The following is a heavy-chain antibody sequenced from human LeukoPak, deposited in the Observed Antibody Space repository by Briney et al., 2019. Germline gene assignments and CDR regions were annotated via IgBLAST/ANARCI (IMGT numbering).Heavy chain of an antibody. D-gene: IGHD6-13*01. Sequence: ASVKVSCKASGYTFTSYGISWVRQAPGQGLEWMGWISAYNGNTNYAQKLQGRVTMTTDTSTSTAYMELRSLRSDDTAVYYCARVSQQLWFIAAATYYYYGMDVWGQGTTVNVSS. J-gene: IGHJ6*02. CDR2: ISAYNGNT. V-gene: IGHV1-18*01. CDR1: GYTFTSYG. CDR3: ARVSQQLWFIAAATYYYYGMDV.